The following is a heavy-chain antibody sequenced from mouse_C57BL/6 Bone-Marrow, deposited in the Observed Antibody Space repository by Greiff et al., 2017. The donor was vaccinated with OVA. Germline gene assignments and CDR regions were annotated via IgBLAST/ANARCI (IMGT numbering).Heavy chain of an antibody. CDR1: GYSFTDYN. J-gene: IGHJ2*01. D-gene: IGHD1-1*01. CDR3: ARGYYYGSSWDYFDY. Sequence: EVQLQQSGPELVKPGASVKISCKASGYSFTDYNMNWVKQSNGKSLEWIGVINPNYGTTSYNQKFKGKATLTVDQSSSTAYMQLSSLTTEDSAIYYCARGYYYGSSWDYFDYWGQGTTLTVSS. CDR2: INPNYGTT. V-gene: IGHV1-39*01.